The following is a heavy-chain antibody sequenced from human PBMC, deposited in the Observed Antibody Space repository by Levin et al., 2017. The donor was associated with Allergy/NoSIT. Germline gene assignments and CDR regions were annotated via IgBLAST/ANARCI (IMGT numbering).Heavy chain of an antibody. J-gene: IGHJ2*01. D-gene: IGHD6-13*01. Sequence: GGSLRLSCAASGFTFKNYGMQWVRQAPGKGLEWVAIIWYDGSNKYYADSVKGRITISRDNSKNTLYLQMNSLRAEDTAVYYCATVRGSSWTNWYFDLWGRGTLVTVSS. CDR2: IWYDGSNK. CDR3: ATVRGSSWTNWYFDL. CDR1: GFTFKNYG. V-gene: IGHV3-33*01.